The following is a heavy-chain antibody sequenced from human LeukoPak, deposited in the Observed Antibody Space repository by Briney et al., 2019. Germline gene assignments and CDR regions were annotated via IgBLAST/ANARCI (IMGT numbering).Heavy chain of an antibody. V-gene: IGHV3-11*04. Sequence: PGGSLRLSCAASGFTFSDYYMSWIRQAPGKGPEWVSYISSSGSTIYCADSVKGRFTISRDNAKNSLYLQMNSLRAEDTAVYYCARVGYCSSTSCYKLDYWGQGTLVTVSS. CDR2: ISSSGSTI. CDR3: ARVGYCSSTSCYKLDY. D-gene: IGHD2-2*02. CDR1: GFTFSDYY. J-gene: IGHJ4*02.